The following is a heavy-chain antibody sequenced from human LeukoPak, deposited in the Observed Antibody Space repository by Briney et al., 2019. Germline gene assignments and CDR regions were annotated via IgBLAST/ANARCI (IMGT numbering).Heavy chain of an antibody. CDR1: ELHA. V-gene: IGHV3-23*01. Sequence: GGSLRLTCAASELHAMTWVRQGPGKGLEWVSAISRSGGSTYYADSVKGRFTISRDKSNNTLFLQMNSLRAEDTAVYYCAKLGGKTANGDEYYGMDVWGQGTTVTVSS. CDR2: ISRSGGST. D-gene: IGHD3-10*01. CDR3: AKLGGKTANGDEYYGMDV. J-gene: IGHJ6*02.